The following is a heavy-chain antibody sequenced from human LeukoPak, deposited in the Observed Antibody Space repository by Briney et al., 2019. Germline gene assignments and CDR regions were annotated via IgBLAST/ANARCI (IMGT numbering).Heavy chain of an antibody. CDR3: AKGRYSSSWYGNWFDP. CDR1: GFTFSSYA. Sequence: GGSLRLSWAASGFTFSSYAMSWVRQAPGKGLEWVSAISGSGGSTYYADSVKGRFTISRDNSKNTLYLQMNSLRAEDTAVYYCAKGRYSSSWYGNWFDPWGQGTLVTVSS. V-gene: IGHV3-23*01. J-gene: IGHJ5*02. D-gene: IGHD6-13*01. CDR2: ISGSGGST.